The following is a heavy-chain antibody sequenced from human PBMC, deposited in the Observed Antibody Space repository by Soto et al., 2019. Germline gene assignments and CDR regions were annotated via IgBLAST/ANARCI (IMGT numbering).Heavy chain of an antibody. CDR2: VFWDDDK. CDR3: APRASSTVTKYWYFDL. D-gene: IGHD4-17*01. CDR1: GFSLSTTGVA. V-gene: IGHV2-5*02. J-gene: IGHJ2*01. Sequence: QITLTESGPTLVKPTQTLTLTCTFSGFSLSTTGVAVGWIRQPPGKALEWLALVFWDDDKHYSPSLKSRLTTTXXTXKXXVVLTMTNMDPVDTATYYCAPRASSTVTKYWYFDLWGRGTLVTVSS.